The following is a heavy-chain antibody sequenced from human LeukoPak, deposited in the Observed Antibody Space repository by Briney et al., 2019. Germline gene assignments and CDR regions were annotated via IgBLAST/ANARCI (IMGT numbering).Heavy chain of an antibody. CDR1: GFTFSTHA. V-gene: IGHV3-23*01. CDR2: ISGSGGST. Sequence: GGSLRLSCVASGFTFSTHAMSWVRQAPGKGLEWVSAISGSGGSTYYADSVKGRFTISRDNSKNTLYLQMNSLRAEDTAVYYCAKSPGVKPYYFDYWGQGTLVTVSS. J-gene: IGHJ4*02. D-gene: IGHD1-14*01. CDR3: AKSPGVKPYYFDY.